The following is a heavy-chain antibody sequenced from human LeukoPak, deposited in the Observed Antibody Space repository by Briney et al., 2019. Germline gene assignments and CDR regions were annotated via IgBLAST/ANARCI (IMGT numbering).Heavy chain of an antibody. Sequence: SGTLSLTCAVSGGSISSSNWWSWVRQPPGKGLEWIGEIYHSGSSNYNPSLKSRVTISLDTSKNQLSLKLTSVTAADTAVYYCAREWLGATGFDYWGQGTLVTVSS. D-gene: IGHD1-26*01. CDR3: AREWLGATGFDY. CDR1: GGSISSSNW. J-gene: IGHJ4*02. CDR2: IYHSGSS. V-gene: IGHV4-4*02.